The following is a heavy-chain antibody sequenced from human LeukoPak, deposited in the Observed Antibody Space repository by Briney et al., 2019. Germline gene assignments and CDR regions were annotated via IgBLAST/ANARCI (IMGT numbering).Heavy chain of an antibody. CDR3: XXXXXXDGYNFSWFDP. CDR1: GGSISSGGYS. D-gene: IGHD5-24*01. CDR2: INHSGST. V-gene: IGHV4-30-2*01. Sequence: SETLSLTCAVSGGSISSGGYSWSWIRQPPGTGLEWIGEINHSGSTNYNPSLKSRVTISVDTSKNQFSLKLSSVTAADTAVYYXXXXXXXDGYNFSWFDPWGQGTLVTVSS. J-gene: IGHJ5*02.